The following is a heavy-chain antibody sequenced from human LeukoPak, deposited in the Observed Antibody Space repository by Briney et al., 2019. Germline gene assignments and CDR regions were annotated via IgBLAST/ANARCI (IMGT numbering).Heavy chain of an antibody. D-gene: IGHD1-26*01. Sequence: GGSLRLSCAASGFTFSSYWMTWVRQAPGRWLEWVANIKQDGSEKYYVDSAKGRFTISRDNAKNSLYLQMNSLRAEDTAVYYCARDYPSQWELLPPNFDYWGQGTLVTVSS. CDR2: IKQDGSEK. CDR3: ARDYPSQWELLPPNFDY. J-gene: IGHJ4*02. CDR1: GFTFSSYW. V-gene: IGHV3-7*03.